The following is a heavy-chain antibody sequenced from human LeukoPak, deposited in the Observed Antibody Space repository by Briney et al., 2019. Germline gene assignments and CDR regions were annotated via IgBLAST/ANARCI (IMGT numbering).Heavy chain of an antibody. Sequence: PGGSLRLSCEASGFNFNTYSMAWVRQAPGKGLEWVSIISRASESIFYVDSVKGRFAISRDNAKNSLYLQMNGLRAEDTAAYYCARGATDTTRWFDPWGQGTLVTVSS. CDR2: ISRASESI. CDR1: GFNFNTYS. V-gene: IGHV3-21*01. J-gene: IGHJ5*02. CDR3: ARGATDTTRWFDP. D-gene: IGHD1-7*01.